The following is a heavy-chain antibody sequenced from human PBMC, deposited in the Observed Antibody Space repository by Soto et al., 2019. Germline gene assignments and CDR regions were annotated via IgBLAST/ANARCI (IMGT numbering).Heavy chain of an antibody. Sequence: GGSLRLSCAASGFTFSSYSMNWVRQAPGKGLEWVSSISSSSSYIYYADSVKGRFTISRDNAKNSLYLQMNSLRAEDTAVYYCARDLPPSFYYIICSGGCGYNLATPPHWGKGATVTVSS. CDR1: GFTFSSYS. D-gene: IGHD2-15*01. V-gene: IGHV3-21*01. CDR3: ARDLPPSFYYIICSGGCGYNLATPPH. CDR2: ISSSSSYI. J-gene: IGHJ6*04.